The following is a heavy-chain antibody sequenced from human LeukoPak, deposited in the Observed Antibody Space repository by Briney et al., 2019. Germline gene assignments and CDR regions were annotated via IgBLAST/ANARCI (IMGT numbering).Heavy chain of an antibody. V-gene: IGHV3-30-3*01. CDR1: GLTFSYYP. CDR3: KWLSNTSDY. D-gene: IGHD5-12*01. CDR2: ISYDASNK. Sequence: GRSLRLSCAASGLTFSYYPMHWVRQAPGKGLEWVAVISYDASNKYYADSVKGRFTISRDNSKNMLYLQMNSLKTEDTAVYYCKWLSNTSDYWGQGTLVTVSS. J-gene: IGHJ4*02.